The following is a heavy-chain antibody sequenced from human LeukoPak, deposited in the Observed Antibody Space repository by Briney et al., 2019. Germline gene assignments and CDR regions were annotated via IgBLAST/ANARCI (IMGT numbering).Heavy chain of an antibody. CDR2: INPSGGST. V-gene: IGHV1-46*01. CDR1: GYTFTSYY. CDR3: AREVVMATFHLPDAFDI. J-gene: IGHJ3*02. Sequence: ASVKVSCKASGYTFTSYYMHWVRQAPGQGLEWMGIINPSGGSTSYAQKFQGRVTMTRDTSTSTVYMELSSLRSEDTAVYYCAREVVMATFHLPDAFDIWGQGTMVTVSS. D-gene: IGHD2-21*01.